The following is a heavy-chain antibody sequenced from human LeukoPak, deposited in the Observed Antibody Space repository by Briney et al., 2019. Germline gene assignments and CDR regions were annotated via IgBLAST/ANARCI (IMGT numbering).Heavy chain of an antibody. D-gene: IGHD2-15*01. J-gene: IGHJ4*02. CDR1: GFTFSSYS. CDR2: ISSSSSYI. V-gene: IGHV3-21*01. CDR3: ARDRWSHFDY. Sequence: PGGSLSLSCAASGFTFSSYSMNWVRQAPGKGLEWVSSISSSSSYIYYADSVKGRFTISRDNAKNSLYLQMNSLRAEDTAVYYCARDRWSHFDYWGQGTLVTVSS.